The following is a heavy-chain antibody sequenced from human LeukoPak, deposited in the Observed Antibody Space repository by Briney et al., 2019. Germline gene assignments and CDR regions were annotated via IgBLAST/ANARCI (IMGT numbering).Heavy chain of an antibody. CDR2: ITSGTTYI. CDR3: ARWPYSSSYYFDY. V-gene: IGHV3-21*01. CDR1: GFTFSNYA. Sequence: GGSPRLSCAASGFTFSNYAMHWVRQAPGKGLEWVSSITSGTTYIYYADSVRGRFTLSRDNAKNSLYLQMNSLRAEDTAVYYCARWPYSSSYYFDYWGQGTLVTVSS. J-gene: IGHJ4*02. D-gene: IGHD6-6*01.